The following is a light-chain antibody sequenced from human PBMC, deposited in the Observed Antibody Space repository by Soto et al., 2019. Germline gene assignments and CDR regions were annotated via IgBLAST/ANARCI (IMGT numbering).Light chain of an antibody. J-gene: IGKJ1*01. Sequence: DIQMTQSPSTLSSSVGDRVTITCRASQRISNWLAWYQQKPGKAPKLLIYDVSRLESGVPSRFSGSGSGTEFIITISSLQPDDFATYYYHQYNSYPWTFGQGTKVEIK. V-gene: IGKV1-5*01. CDR3: HQYNSYPWT. CDR2: DVS. CDR1: QRISNW.